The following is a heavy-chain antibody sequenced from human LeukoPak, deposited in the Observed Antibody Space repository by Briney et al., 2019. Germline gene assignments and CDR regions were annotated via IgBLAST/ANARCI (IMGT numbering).Heavy chain of an antibody. CDR1: GGSISSYY. Sequence: PSETLSLTCTVSGGSISSYYWSWIRQPPGKGLEWIGYIYYSGSTNYNPSLKSRVTISVDTSKNQFSLKLSSVTAADTAVYYCARSYSGRYPFDYWGQGTLVTVSS. CDR2: IYYSGST. CDR3: ARSYSGRYPFDY. D-gene: IGHD6-13*01. J-gene: IGHJ4*02. V-gene: IGHV4-59*01.